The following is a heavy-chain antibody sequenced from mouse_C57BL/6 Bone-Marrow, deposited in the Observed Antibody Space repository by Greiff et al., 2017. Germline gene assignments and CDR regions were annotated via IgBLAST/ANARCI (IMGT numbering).Heavy chain of an antibody. CDR1: GYTFTSYW. CDR3: AREDYYGSSYDYFDY. J-gene: IGHJ2*01. V-gene: IGHV1-50*01. D-gene: IGHD1-1*01. Sequence: QVQLQQPGAELVKPGASVNLSCKASGYTFTSYWMQWVKQRPGQGLEWIGEIDPSDSYTNYNQKFKGKATLTVDTSSSTAYMQLSSLTSEDSAVYYCAREDYYGSSYDYFDYWGQGTTLTVSS. CDR2: IDPSDSYT.